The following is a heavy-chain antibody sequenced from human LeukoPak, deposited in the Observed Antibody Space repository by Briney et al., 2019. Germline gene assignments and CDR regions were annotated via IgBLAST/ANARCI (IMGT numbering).Heavy chain of an antibody. CDR1: GXSISSFY. Sequence: SETLSLTCTVSGXSISSFYWSWLRQPPGKGLEWMGYIYYSGSTNYNPSLKSRATISVDTSKNQFSLQLSSVTAADTAVYYCARHGTSGTNLNWFDPWGQGTLVTVSS. V-gene: IGHV4-59*01. D-gene: IGHD1-1*01. CDR3: ARHGTSGTNLNWFDP. J-gene: IGHJ5*02. CDR2: IYYSGST.